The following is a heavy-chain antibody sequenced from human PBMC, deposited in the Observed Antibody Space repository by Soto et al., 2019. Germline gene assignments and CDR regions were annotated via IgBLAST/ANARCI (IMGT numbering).Heavy chain of an antibody. CDR2: ISWNSGSI. V-gene: IGHV3-9*01. CDR1: GFTFDDYA. J-gene: IGHJ4*02. Sequence: ESGGGLVQPGRSLRLSCAASGFTFDDYAMHWVRQAPGKGLEWVSGISWNSGSIGYADSVKGRFTISRDNAKNSLYLQMNSLRAEDTALYYCAKDRSAAQRGFDYWGQGTLVTVSS. CDR3: AKDRSAAQRGFDY.